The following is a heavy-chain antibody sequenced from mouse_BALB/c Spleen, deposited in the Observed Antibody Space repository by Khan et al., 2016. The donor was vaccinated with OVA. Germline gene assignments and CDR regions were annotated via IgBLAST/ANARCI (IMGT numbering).Heavy chain of an antibody. CDR2: INSDGDYT. CDR3: ATSLTGSFAY. J-gene: IGHJ3*01. Sequence: EVELVESGGDLAKPGGSLKLSCAASGFTFTPYSMSWVRQTPDKRLEWVATINSDGDYTYYPDSVEGRFNISRDNAKNTLYLQMNRLKSEDAAMYYCATSLTGSFAYWGQGTLVTVSA. V-gene: IGHV5-6*01. CDR1: GFTFTPYS. D-gene: IGHD4-1*01.